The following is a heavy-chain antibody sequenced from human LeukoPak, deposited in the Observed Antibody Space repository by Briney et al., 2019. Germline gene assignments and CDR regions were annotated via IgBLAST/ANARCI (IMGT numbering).Heavy chain of an antibody. V-gene: IGHV3-7*05. D-gene: IGHD6-19*01. CDR2: IDQYGSEK. J-gene: IGHJ4*02. CDR3: ARSGYSSGWYLAY. Sequence: GGSLRLSCAASGFTFSSYWMTWVRQAPGKGLEWVANIDQYGSEKYYVDSVKGRFTISSDNAKNSVHLQMNSLRAEDTAVYYCARSGYSSGWYLAYWGQGTLVTVSS. CDR1: GFTFSSYW.